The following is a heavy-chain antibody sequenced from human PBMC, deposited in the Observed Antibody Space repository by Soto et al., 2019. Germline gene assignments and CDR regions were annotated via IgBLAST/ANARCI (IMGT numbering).Heavy chain of an antibody. V-gene: IGHV2-5*01. CDR2: IFWNDDE. Sequence: QITLKESGPALVKPTQTLTLTCTFSGFSLTTYGVGVGWIRQPPGKALEWLALIFWNDDERYSPSLKSRLTITKDTSKNQVVFTMTNMDPVXXXXXXXXHTGYSYDPFAYWGRGTLVTVSS. CDR3: XHTGYSYDPFAY. D-gene: IGHD5-18*01. CDR1: GFSLTTYGVG. J-gene: IGHJ4*02.